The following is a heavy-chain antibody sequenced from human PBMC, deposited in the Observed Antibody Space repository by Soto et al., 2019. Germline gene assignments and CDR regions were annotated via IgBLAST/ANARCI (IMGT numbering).Heavy chain of an antibody. V-gene: IGHV1-3*01. CDR2: INAGNGDT. J-gene: IGHJ4*02. CDR1: GLSYTTYA. CDR3: ARAISGYVT. Sequence: VQLVQSGAEVKKPGASVRISCTASGLSYTTYAIHWVRQAPGQGLEWMGWINAGNGDTRYSQRFQGRVTLTRDTSATTTYMDLSSLRSEDTSIYYCARAISGYVTWGQGTLVIVSS. D-gene: IGHD5-12*01.